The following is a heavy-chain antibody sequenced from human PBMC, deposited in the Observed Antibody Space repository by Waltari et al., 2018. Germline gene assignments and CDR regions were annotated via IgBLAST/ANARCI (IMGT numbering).Heavy chain of an antibody. D-gene: IGHD3-22*01. V-gene: IGHV4-34*01. CDR2: INHSGST. Sequence: QVQLQQWGAGLLKPSETLSLTCAVYGGSFSGYYWSWIRQPPGKGLEWIGEINHSGSTNYNPSLKSRVTISVDTSKNQFSLKLSSVTAADTAVYYCARGLRNYDSSGYSGYYFDYWGQGTLVTVSS. CDR3: ARGLRNYDSSGYSGYYFDY. CDR1: GGSFSGYY. J-gene: IGHJ4*02.